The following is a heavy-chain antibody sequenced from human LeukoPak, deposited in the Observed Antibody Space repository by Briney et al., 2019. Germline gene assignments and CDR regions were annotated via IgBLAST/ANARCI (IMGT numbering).Heavy chain of an antibody. CDR3: ARVYGDYKGRFDP. CDR1: GGSISSSNW. V-gene: IGHV4-4*02. D-gene: IGHD4-17*01. Sequence: SETLSLTCAVSGGSISSSNWWSWVRQPPGKGLEWIGEIYHSGSTNYNPSLKSRVTISVDKSKNQFSLKLSSVTAADTAVYYCARVYGDYKGRFDPWGQGTLVTVSS. CDR2: IYHSGST. J-gene: IGHJ5*02.